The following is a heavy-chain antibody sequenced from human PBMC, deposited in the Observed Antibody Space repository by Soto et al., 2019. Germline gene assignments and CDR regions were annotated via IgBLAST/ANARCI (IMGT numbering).Heavy chain of an antibody. J-gene: IGHJ6*03. CDR3: ARGRSTSCYSWRCNYYMDV. V-gene: IGHV1-8*01. D-gene: IGHD2-2*01. CDR2: MNPNSGNT. CDR1: GYTFTSYD. Sequence: ASVKVSCKASGYTFTSYDINWVRQATGQGLEWMGWMNPNSGNTGYAQKFQGRVTMTRNTSISTAYMELSSLRSEDTAVYYCARGRSTSCYSWRCNYYMDVWGKGTTVTVSS.